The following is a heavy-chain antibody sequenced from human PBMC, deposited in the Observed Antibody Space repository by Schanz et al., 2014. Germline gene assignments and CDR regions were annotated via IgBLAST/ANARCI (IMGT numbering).Heavy chain of an antibody. D-gene: IGHD3-22*01. V-gene: IGHV3-33*06. CDR1: GFTFSAHW. J-gene: IGHJ4*02. Sequence: VQLVESGGGLVQPGGSLRLSCAASGFTFSAHWMSWVRQVPGKGLEWVAVVCYDGSKKYYADSVKGRFTTSRDNSKNTMYLQMNSLRAEDTAVYFCAKSYDTSGYSGFDYWGQGTLVTVSS. CDR3: AKSYDTSGYSGFDY. CDR2: VCYDGSKK.